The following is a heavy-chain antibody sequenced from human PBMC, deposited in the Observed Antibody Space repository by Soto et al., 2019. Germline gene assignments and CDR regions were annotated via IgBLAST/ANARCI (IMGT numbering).Heavy chain of an antibody. J-gene: IGHJ4*02. Sequence: SETLSLTCTVSGGSISSGGYYWSWIRQHPGKGLEWIGYTYYSGSTYYNPSLKSRVTISVDTSKNQFSLKLSSVTAADTAVYYCARSRGGQLVLDYWGQGTLVTVSS. CDR1: GGSISSGGYY. D-gene: IGHD6-6*01. CDR2: TYYSGST. CDR3: ARSRGGQLVLDY. V-gene: IGHV4-31*03.